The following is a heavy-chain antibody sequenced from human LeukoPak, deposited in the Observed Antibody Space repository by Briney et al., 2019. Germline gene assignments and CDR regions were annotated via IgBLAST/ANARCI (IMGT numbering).Heavy chain of an antibody. Sequence: SETLSLTCTVSGGSISSYYWSWIRQPAGKGLEWIGYIYYSGSTNYNPSLKSRVTISVDTSKNQFSLKLSSVTAADTAVYYCARHPYYYDSSGYSPLAFDIWGQGTMVTVSS. D-gene: IGHD3-22*01. CDR1: GGSISSYY. CDR2: IYYSGST. CDR3: ARHPYYYDSSGYSPLAFDI. J-gene: IGHJ3*02. V-gene: IGHV4-59*08.